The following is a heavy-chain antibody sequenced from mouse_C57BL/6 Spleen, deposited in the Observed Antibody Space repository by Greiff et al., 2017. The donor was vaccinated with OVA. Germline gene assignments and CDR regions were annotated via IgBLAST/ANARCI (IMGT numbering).Heavy chain of an antibody. Sequence: VQLQQSGPELVKPGASVKISCKASGYTFTDYYMNWVKQSHGKSLEWIGDINPNNGGTSYNQKFKGKATLTVDKSSSTAYMELRSLTSEDSAVYYCAKGRYDGYFDYGGQGTTLTVSS. CDR2: INPNNGGT. CDR1: GYTFTDYY. CDR3: AKGRYDGYFDY. V-gene: IGHV1-26*01. J-gene: IGHJ2*01. D-gene: IGHD2-3*01.